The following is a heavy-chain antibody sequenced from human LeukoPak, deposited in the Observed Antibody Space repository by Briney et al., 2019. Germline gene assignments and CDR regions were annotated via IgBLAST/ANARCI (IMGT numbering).Heavy chain of an antibody. CDR2: ISWNSGSI. D-gene: IGHD6-6*01. Sequence: GGSLRLSCAASGFTVDDYAMHWVRQAPGKGLEWVSGISWNSGSIGYADSVKGRFTISRDNAKNSLYMQMNSLSAEETALYYCEKDSKYAEYFQHWGQGTLVTVSS. CDR1: GFTVDDYA. CDR3: EKDSKYAEYFQH. V-gene: IGHV3-9*01. J-gene: IGHJ1*01.